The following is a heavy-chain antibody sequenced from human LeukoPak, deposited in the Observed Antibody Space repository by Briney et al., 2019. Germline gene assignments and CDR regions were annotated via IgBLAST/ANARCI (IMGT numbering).Heavy chain of an antibody. CDR2: INHSGST. CDR1: GGSFSGYY. Sequence: PSETLSLTWAVYGGSFSGYYWSWIRQPPGKGLEWIGEINHSGSTNYNPSLKSRVTISVDTSKNQFSLKLSSVTAADTAVYYCARGVAGYSSSWYRNPNWFDPWGQGTLVTVSS. D-gene: IGHD6-13*01. V-gene: IGHV4-34*01. CDR3: ARGVAGYSSSWYRNPNWFDP. J-gene: IGHJ5*02.